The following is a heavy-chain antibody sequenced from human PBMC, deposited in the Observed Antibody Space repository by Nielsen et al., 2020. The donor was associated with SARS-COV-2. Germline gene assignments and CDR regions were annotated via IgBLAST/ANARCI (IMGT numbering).Heavy chain of an antibody. CDR1: GFTFSSYG. CDR2: IWYDGSNK. J-gene: IGHJ4*02. V-gene: IGHV3-33*01. D-gene: IGHD4-17*01. CDR3: AREIVGDYALTDYCFDY. Sequence: GESLKISCAASGFTFSSYGMHWVRQAPGKGLEWVAVIWYDGSNKYYADSVKGRFTISRDNSKNTLYLQMNSLRAEDTAVYYCAREIVGDYALTDYCFDYWGQGTLVTVSS.